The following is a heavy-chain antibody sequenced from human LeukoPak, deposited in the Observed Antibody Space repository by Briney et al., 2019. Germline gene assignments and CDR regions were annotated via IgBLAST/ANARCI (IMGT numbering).Heavy chain of an antibody. CDR2: ISSSGGNI. CDR3: ARRRDYFDY. Sequence: PGGSLRLSCVVSGFDLSDYYMSWIRQAPGKGLEWISYISSSGGNIYFADSVKGRFTMSRDNARDSLYLQMNSLRADDTAIYYWARRRDYFDYWGQGTLVTVSS. J-gene: IGHJ4*02. V-gene: IGHV3-11*01. CDR1: GFDLSDYY.